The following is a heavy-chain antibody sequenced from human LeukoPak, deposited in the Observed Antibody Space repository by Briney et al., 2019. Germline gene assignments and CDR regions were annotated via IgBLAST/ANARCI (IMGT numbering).Heavy chain of an antibody. Sequence: PGGSLRLSCAASGFTFSSYAMHWVRQAPGKGLEWVAVISYDGSNKYYADSVKGRFTISRDNSKNTPYLQMNSLRAEDTAVYYCAKDFQTGAYCSSTSCPSAFDYWGQGTLVTVSS. D-gene: IGHD2-2*01. CDR2: ISYDGSNK. J-gene: IGHJ4*02. CDR1: GFTFSSYA. V-gene: IGHV3-30-3*01. CDR3: AKDFQTGAYCSSTSCPSAFDY.